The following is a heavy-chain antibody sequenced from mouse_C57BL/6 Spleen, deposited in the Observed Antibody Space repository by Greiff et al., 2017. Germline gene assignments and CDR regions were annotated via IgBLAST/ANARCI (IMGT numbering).Heavy chain of an antibody. D-gene: IGHD1-1*01. CDR3: ASGETTVVAFDY. Sequence: QVQLQQSGAELVKPGASVKISCKASGYAFSSYWMNWVKQRPGKGLEWIGQIYPGDGDTNYNGKFKGKATLTADKSSSTAYMQLSSLTSEDSAVYFCASGETTVVAFDYWGQGTTLTVSS. CDR1: GYAFSSYW. J-gene: IGHJ2*01. CDR2: IYPGDGDT. V-gene: IGHV1-80*01.